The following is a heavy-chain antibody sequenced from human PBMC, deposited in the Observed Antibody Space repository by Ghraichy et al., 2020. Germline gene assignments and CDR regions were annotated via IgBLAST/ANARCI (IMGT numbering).Heavy chain of an antibody. CDR1: GGSISSYY. Sequence: SETLSLTCTVSGGSISSYYWSWIRQPPGKGLEWIGYIYYSGSTNYNPSLKSRVTISVDTSKNQFSLKLSSVTAADTAVYYCARDGTYYDFWSGYYYYYGMDVWGQGTTVTVSS. CDR2: IYYSGST. CDR3: ARDGTYYDFWSGYYYYYGMDV. V-gene: IGHV4-59*01. D-gene: IGHD3-3*01. J-gene: IGHJ6*02.